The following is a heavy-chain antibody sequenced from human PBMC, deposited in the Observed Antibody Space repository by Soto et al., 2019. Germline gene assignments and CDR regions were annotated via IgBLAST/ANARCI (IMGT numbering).Heavy chain of an antibody. V-gene: IGHV1-69*02. Sequence: QVQLVQSGAEVKKPGSSVKVSCKASGGTFSSYTISWVRQAPGQGLEWMGRIIPILGIANYAQKFQGRVTITADKSTSTAYMELSSLRSEDTAVYYYARGSPPTVNSDYFDYWGQGTLVTVSS. D-gene: IGHD4-4*01. CDR3: ARGSPPTVNSDYFDY. CDR1: GGTFSSYT. CDR2: IIPILGIA. J-gene: IGHJ4*02.